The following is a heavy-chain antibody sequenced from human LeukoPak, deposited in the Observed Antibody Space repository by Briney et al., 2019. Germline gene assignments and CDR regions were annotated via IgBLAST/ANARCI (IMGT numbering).Heavy chain of an antibody. D-gene: IGHD3-22*01. CDR2: ISSSSSYI. Sequence: KSGGSLRLSCAASGFTFSSYSMNWVRQAPGKGLEWVSSISSSSSYIYYADSVKGRFTISRDNAKNSLYLQMNSLRAEDTALYYCAKDKTDYYDSSGVIDYWGQGTLVTVSS. V-gene: IGHV3-21*04. CDR1: GFTFSSYS. J-gene: IGHJ4*02. CDR3: AKDKTDYYDSSGVIDY.